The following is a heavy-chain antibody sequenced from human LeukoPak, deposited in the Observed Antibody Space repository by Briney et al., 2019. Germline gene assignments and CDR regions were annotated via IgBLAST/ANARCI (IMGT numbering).Heavy chain of an antibody. CDR1: GYTFTGYY. J-gene: IGHJ4*02. V-gene: IGHV1-69*04. CDR2: IIPILGIA. D-gene: IGHD6-6*01. Sequence: SVKVSCKASGYTFTGYYMHWVRQVPGQGLEWMGRIIPILGIANYAQKSQGRVTITADKSTSTAYMELSSLRSEDTAVYYCARDDSSSYYYFDYWGQGTLVTVSS. CDR3: ARDDSSSYYYFDY.